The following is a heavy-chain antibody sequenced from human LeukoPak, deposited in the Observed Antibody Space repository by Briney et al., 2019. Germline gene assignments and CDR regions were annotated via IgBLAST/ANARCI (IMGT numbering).Heavy chain of an antibody. V-gene: IGHV1-46*01. J-gene: IGHJ4*02. CDR1: GYSFTTYS. CDR2: INPSGGST. Sequence: ASVKVSCKTSGYSFTTYSINWVRQAPGQGLEWMGIINPSGGSTSYAQKFQGRVTMTRDTSTSTVYMELSSLRSEDTAVYYCARNGQDGTLGNWGQGTLVTVSS. CDR3: ARNGQDGTLGN. D-gene: IGHD1-1*01.